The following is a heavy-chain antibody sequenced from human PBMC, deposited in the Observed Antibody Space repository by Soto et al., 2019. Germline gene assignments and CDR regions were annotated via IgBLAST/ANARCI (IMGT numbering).Heavy chain of an antibody. J-gene: IGHJ4*02. Sequence: ASVKVSCKASGYTFTSYGISWVRQAPGQGLECMGWISVYNGNTNYAQKLQGRVTMTTDTSTSTAYMELRSLRSDDTAVYYCARDLVAQQLDYWGQGTLVTVSS. CDR2: ISVYNGNT. D-gene: IGHD6-13*01. V-gene: IGHV1-18*01. CDR1: GYTFTSYG. CDR3: ARDLVAQQLDY.